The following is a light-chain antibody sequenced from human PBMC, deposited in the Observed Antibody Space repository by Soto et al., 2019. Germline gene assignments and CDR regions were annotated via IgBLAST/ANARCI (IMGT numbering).Light chain of an antibody. Sequence: DIQVTQSPSTLSASTGDRVTISCRASQNIGRWLAWYQQKPGTAPNLLIYHASNLRGGVPSRFSGGGSGTEFTLTISSLQSEDFAVYYCQQYNNWPTFGQGTKVDIK. V-gene: IGKV1-5*01. CDR2: HAS. CDR1: QNIGRW. CDR3: QQYNNWPT. J-gene: IGKJ1*01.